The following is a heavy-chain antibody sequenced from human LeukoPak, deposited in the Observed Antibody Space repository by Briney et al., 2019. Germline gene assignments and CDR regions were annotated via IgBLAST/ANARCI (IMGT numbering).Heavy chain of an antibody. CDR1: GFTFSSSW. J-gene: IGHJ4*02. D-gene: IGHD4-17*01. Sequence: GGSLRLSCAASGFTFSSSWLIWARQAPGKGLEWVANINQDGGQKYYLDSVKGRFTISRDNADNSLYLQMDGLRAEDTAVYYCATNTRAYAVLLAYWGQGTLVTVSS. CDR3: ATNTRAYAVLLAY. V-gene: IGHV3-7*01. CDR2: INQDGGQK.